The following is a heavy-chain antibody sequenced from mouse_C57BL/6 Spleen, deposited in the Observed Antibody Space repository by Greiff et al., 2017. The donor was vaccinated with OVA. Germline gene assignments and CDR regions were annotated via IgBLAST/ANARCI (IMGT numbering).Heavy chain of an antibody. CDR1: GYTFTSYW. V-gene: IGHV1-64*01. Sequence: QVQLQQPGAELVKPGASVKLSCKASGYTFTSYWMHWVKQRPGQGLEWIGVINPNYGTTSYNQKFKGKATLTVDQSSSTAYMQLNSLTSEDSAVYYCARSWVDYWGQGTTLTVSS. CDR2: INPNYGTT. CDR3: ARSWVDY. J-gene: IGHJ2*01.